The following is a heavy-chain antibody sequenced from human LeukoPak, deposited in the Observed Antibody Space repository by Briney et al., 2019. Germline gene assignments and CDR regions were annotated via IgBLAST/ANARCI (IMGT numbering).Heavy chain of an antibody. V-gene: IGHV3-23*01. CDR2: ISGSGGST. D-gene: IGHD3-16*02. CDR3: ARDGPYDYVWGSYRPQIDY. Sequence: PGGSLRLSCAASGFTFSSYAMSWVRQAPGKGLEWVSAISGSGGSTYYADSVKGRFTISRDNAKNTLYLQMNSLRAEDTAVYYCARDGPYDYVWGSYRPQIDYWGQGTLVTVSS. CDR1: GFTFSSYA. J-gene: IGHJ4*02.